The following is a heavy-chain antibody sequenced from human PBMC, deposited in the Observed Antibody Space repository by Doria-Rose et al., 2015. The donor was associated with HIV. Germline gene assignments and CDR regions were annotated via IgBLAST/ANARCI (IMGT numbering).Heavy chain of an antibody. J-gene: IGHJ4*02. CDR2: IDHFGNT. D-gene: IGHD3-22*01. V-gene: IGHV4-34*01. Sequence: QVQLQESGAGLLKPSETLALPCAVFGGSSSGFYWGWIRPPPGEGLELIGEIDHFGNTNYNPSLKSRVTISMDTSKNQFSLNMTSVTTADTAVYYCARGFSSGPFDYWGQGNLVTVSS. CDR3: ARGFSSGPFDY. CDR1: GGSSSGFY.